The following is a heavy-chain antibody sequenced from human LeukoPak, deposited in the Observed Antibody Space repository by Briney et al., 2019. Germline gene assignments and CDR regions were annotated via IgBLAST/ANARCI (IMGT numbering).Heavy chain of an antibody. J-gene: IGHJ4*02. D-gene: IGHD4-17*01. CDR2: IYHSGST. CDR3: ARGSYGDYGGKHFDY. CDR1: GGSISSGGYS. Sequence: SQTLSLTCAVSGGSISSGGYSWSWIRQPPGKGLEWIGYIYHSGSTYYNPSLKSRVTISVDRSKNQFSLKLSSVTAADTAVYYCARGSYGDYGGKHFDYWGQGTLVTVSS. V-gene: IGHV4-30-2*01.